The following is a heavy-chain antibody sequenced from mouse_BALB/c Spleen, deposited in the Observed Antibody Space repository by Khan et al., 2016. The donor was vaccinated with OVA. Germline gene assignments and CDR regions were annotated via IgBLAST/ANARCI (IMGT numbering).Heavy chain of an antibody. CDR2: IDPANGYT. Sequence: EVQLVESGAELVKPGASVKLSCTTSGFNIKDTYIHWVKQRPEKGLVWIGRIDPANGYTKFDTRFRGKATITTDTSSIKAYLQLSSLTSEDTAVSYCARITYYYGSYWGQGTLVTVSS. V-gene: IGHV14-3*02. CDR1: GFNIKDTY. CDR3: ARITYYYGSY. D-gene: IGHD1-1*01. J-gene: IGHJ3*01.